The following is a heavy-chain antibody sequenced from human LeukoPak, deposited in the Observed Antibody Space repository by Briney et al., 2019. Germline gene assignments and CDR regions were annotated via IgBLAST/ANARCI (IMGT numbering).Heavy chain of an antibody. CDR1: GYTFTGYY. D-gene: IGHD3-10*01. CDR3: AKHPFGEFGSIDY. CDR2: INPNSGGT. Sequence: ASVKVSCKASGYTFTGYYMHWVRQAPGQGLEWMGWINPNSGGTNYAQKFQGRVTMTRDTSISTAYMELSRLRSDDTAVYYCAKHPFGEFGSIDYWGQGTLVTVSS. V-gene: IGHV1-2*02. J-gene: IGHJ4*02.